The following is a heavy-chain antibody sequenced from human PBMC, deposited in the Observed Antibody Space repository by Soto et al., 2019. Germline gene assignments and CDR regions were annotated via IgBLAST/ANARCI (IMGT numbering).Heavy chain of an antibody. CDR3: ARDTSSTSLRAEYFQF. V-gene: IGHV4-39*02. Sequence: SETLSLTCDVSGGPVGYTSFYWGWLRQSPGKGLEWIGSVHHSVTTYYNPSLKGRVTISMDTSKNQFSLRLTPVTAADTAVYYCARDTSSTSLRAEYFQFWGQGTQVTVS. D-gene: IGHD6-13*01. CDR2: VHHSVTT. CDR1: GGPVGYTSFY. J-gene: IGHJ1*01.